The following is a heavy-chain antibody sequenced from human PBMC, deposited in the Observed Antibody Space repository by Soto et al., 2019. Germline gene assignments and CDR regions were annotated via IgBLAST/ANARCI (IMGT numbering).Heavy chain of an antibody. Sequence: GASVKVSCKASGGTFSSYAISWVRQAPGQGLEWMGGIIPIFGTANYAQKFQGRVTITADESTSTAYMELRSLRSDDTAVYYCARAYYGSGSYYNVDFDYWGQGTLVTVSS. CDR2: IIPIFGTA. CDR3: ARAYYGSGSYYNVDFDY. V-gene: IGHV1-69*13. CDR1: GGTFSSYA. D-gene: IGHD3-10*01. J-gene: IGHJ4*02.